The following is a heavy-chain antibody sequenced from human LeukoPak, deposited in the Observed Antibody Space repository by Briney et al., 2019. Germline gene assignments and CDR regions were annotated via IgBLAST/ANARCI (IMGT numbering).Heavy chain of an antibody. V-gene: IGHV4-38-2*02. J-gene: IGHJ4*02. CDR2: VYHSGST. CDR3: ARDGGGYNGIFDY. D-gene: IGHD5-24*01. Sequence: SETLSLTCTVSGYSISSGYYWGWIRQPPGKGLEWIGSVYHSGSTYYNPSLKSRVTISVDTSKNQFSLKLSSVTAADTAVYYCARDGGGYNGIFDYWGQGTLVTVSS. CDR1: GYSISSGYY.